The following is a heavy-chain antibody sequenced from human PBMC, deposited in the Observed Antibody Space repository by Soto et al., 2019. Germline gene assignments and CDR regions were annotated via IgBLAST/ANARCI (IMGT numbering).Heavy chain of an antibody. CDR3: ARDGGGYGHYVPPFDY. CDR2: IYSGGST. CDR1: GFTVSSNY. V-gene: IGHV3-66*01. D-gene: IGHD4-17*01. Sequence: EVQLVESGGGLVQPGGSLRLSCAASGFTVSSNYMSWVRQAPGKGLEWVSVIYSGGSTYYADSVKGRFTISRDNSKNPLYLQMNSLRAEDTAVYYCARDGGGYGHYVPPFDYWGQGTLVTVSS. J-gene: IGHJ4*02.